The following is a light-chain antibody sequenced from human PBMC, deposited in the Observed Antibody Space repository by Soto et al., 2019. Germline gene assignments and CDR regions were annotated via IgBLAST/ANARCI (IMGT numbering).Light chain of an antibody. J-gene: IGKJ5*01. CDR1: QSISSY. Sequence: DIQMTQSPSSLSASVGDRVTITCRASQSISSYLNWYQQKPGKAPKLLIYAASSLQSGVPSRFSGSGSGTDFTLTISRLEPEDFAVYYCQQYGSSLSITFGQGTRLEIK. V-gene: IGKV1-39*01. CDR2: AAS. CDR3: QQYGSSLSIT.